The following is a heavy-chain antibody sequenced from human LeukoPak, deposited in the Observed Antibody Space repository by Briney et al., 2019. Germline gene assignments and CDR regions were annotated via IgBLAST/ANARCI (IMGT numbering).Heavy chain of an antibody. J-gene: IGHJ5*02. V-gene: IGHV4-61*02. CDR2: IYTSGST. CDR3: ARGGVATT. Sequence: SQTLSLTCTASGGSISSGSYYWSWIRQPAGKGLEWIGRIYTSGSTNYNPSLKSRVTISVDTSKNQFSLKLSSVTAADTAVYYCARGGVATTWGQGTLVTVSS. D-gene: IGHD5-12*01. CDR1: GGSISSGSYY.